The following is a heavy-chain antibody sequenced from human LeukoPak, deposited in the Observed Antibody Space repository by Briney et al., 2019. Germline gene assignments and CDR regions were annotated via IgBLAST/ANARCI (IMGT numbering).Heavy chain of an antibody. CDR2: IYYSGST. Sequence: KSSETLSLTCTVSGGSISSYYWSWLRQPPGKGLEWIGYIYYSGSTNYNPSLKSRVTISVDTSKNQFSLKLSSVTAADTAVYYCASQGYYDILTGYYTAFDIWGQGTMVTVSS. D-gene: IGHD3-9*01. J-gene: IGHJ3*02. CDR3: ASQGYYDILTGYYTAFDI. V-gene: IGHV4-59*01. CDR1: GGSISSYY.